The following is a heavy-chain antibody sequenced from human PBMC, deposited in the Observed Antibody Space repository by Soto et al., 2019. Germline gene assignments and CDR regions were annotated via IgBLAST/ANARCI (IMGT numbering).Heavy chain of an antibody. CDR1: GVSISTYY. J-gene: IGHJ3*02. D-gene: IGHD4-4*01. CDR3: ASRDYNDAFDI. CDR2: VFYSGNT. Sequence: QVQLQESGPGLVKPSETLSLTCTVSGVSISTYYWTWIRQPPGKGLEWIGQVFYSGNTNYNPSLKSRVTITVYASRNQFSLRLSSVTAADTAMYYCASRDYNDAFDIWGQWTLVTVSS. V-gene: IGHV4-59*01.